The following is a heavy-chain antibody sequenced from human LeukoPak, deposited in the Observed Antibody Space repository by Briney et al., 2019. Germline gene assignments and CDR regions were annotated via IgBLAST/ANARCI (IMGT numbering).Heavy chain of an antibody. J-gene: IGHJ3*02. CDR3: AKDFRYAFDI. CDR2: IKQDGSEK. V-gene: IGHV3-7*01. CDR1: GFTFTNNF. Sequence: TGGSLRLSCAASGFTFTNNFMSWVRQVPGKGLEWVANIKQDGSEKYYVDSVKGRFTSSRDNSKNMLYLQMNSLRAEDTAVYFCAKDFRYAFDIWGQGTTVTVSS.